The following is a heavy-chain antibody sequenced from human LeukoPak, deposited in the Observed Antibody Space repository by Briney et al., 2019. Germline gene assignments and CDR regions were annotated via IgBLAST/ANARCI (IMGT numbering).Heavy chain of an antibody. Sequence: GGSLRLSCAASGFTFSSYAMNWVRQAPGKGLEWVSYISSSSSTIYYADSAKGRFTISRDNAKNSLYLQMNSLRAKDTAVYYCARDRGSSWSHDAFDIWGQGTMVTVSS. CDR1: GFTFSSYA. CDR2: ISSSSSTI. V-gene: IGHV3-48*04. CDR3: ARDRGSSWSHDAFDI. J-gene: IGHJ3*02. D-gene: IGHD6-13*01.